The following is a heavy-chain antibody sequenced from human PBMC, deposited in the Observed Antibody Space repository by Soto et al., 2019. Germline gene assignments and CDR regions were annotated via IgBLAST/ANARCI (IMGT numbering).Heavy chain of an antibody. J-gene: IGHJ5*02. D-gene: IGHD4-17*01. Sequence: SETLSLTCSVLDDSISDSRYYWGWIRQSPEKGLEWIGSISHDGHAYYNPPLKSRVTLFADTSRNQFSLKMKSVTVADTALYFCARQVYGDYLGRNWFDPSGQGAPVTVSS. CDR2: ISHDGHA. V-gene: IGHV4-39*01. CDR1: DDSISDSRYY. CDR3: ARQVYGDYLGRNWFDP.